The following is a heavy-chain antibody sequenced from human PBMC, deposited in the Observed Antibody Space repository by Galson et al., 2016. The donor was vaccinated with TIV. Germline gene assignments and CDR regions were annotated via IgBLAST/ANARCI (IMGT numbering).Heavy chain of an antibody. J-gene: IGHJ1*01. CDR2: INQHGTEK. CDR1: GFTFSNYW. D-gene: IGHD3-10*01. V-gene: IGHV3-7*03. Sequence: SLRLSCAASGFTFSNYWMLWVRHAPGKGLEWVANINQHGTEKYHVDSAKGRFTISRDNARNSVYLQMNSLRADDTAVYYCTRGSPFGSYWGQGILVTVSS. CDR3: TRGSPFGSY.